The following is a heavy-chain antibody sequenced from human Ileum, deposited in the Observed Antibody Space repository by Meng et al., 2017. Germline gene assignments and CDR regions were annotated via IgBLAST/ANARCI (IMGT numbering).Heavy chain of an antibody. CDR1: GFTFSSYW. Sequence: GELVEAGGGLGQPGGSLRLSWAAFGFTFSSYWMNWVRQAPGKGLEWVANIKQDGSEKHYVDSVKGRFTISRDNAKNSLDLQMNSLRVEDTAVYFCATSRTFDYWGQGTLVTVSS. D-gene: IGHD3/OR15-3a*01. J-gene: IGHJ4*02. CDR3: ATSRTFDY. V-gene: IGHV3-7*01. CDR2: IKQDGSEK.